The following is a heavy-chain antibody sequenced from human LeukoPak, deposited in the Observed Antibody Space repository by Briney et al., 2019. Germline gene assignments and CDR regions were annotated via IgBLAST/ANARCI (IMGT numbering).Heavy chain of an antibody. CDR3: AKALGVRGVFDY. D-gene: IGHD3-10*01. Sequence: GSLRLSCAASGFTFSSYAMSWVRQAPGKGLEWVSTISGSGGNTYYADSVKGRFTISRDNSKNTLYLQMNSPRAEDTAVYYCAKALGVRGVFDYWGQGTLVTVSS. CDR1: GFTFSSYA. J-gene: IGHJ4*02. CDR2: ISGSGGNT. V-gene: IGHV3-23*01.